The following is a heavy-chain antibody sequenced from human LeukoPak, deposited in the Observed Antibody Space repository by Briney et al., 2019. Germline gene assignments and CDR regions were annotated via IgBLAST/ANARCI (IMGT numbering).Heavy chain of an antibody. J-gene: IGHJ4*02. D-gene: IGHD5-18*01. V-gene: IGHV4-61*01. Sequence: SETLSLTCTVSGGSISSGSYYWSWIRQPPGKGLEWIGYIYYSGSTNYNPSLKSRVTISVDTSKNQFSLKLSSVTAADTAVYYCARLRGYSYGYLDYWGQGTLVTVSS. CDR2: IYYSGST. CDR3: ARLRGYSYGYLDY. CDR1: GGSISSGSYY.